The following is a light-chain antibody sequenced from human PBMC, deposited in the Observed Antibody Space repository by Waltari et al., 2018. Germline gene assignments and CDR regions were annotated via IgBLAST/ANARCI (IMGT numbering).Light chain of an antibody. V-gene: IGLV6-57*04. CDR1: SGSLASYH. J-gene: IGLJ2*01. CDR3: QSYDDTTNQV. CDR2: DDD. Sequence: NFMLTQPHSVSESPGKTVTISCTRSSGSLASYHVQLYQQRPGSAPTTVIYDDDLRPSGVPDRFSGSIDSSSNSASLTISGLKNEDEADYYCQSYDDTTNQVFGGGTKLTVL.